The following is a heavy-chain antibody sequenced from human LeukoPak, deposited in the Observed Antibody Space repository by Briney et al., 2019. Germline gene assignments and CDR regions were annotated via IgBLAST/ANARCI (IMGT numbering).Heavy chain of an antibody. Sequence: GGALRPSRAAPGFTFSSYALSLVRPAPGKGLEWVSAISGSGGSTYYADSVKGRFTISRDNSKNTLYLQMNSLRAEDTAVYYCAKDRYSSSSPFDYWGQGTLVTVSS. J-gene: IGHJ4*02. CDR3: AKDRYSSSSPFDY. CDR2: ISGSGGST. CDR1: GFTFSSYA. V-gene: IGHV3-23*01. D-gene: IGHD6-6*01.